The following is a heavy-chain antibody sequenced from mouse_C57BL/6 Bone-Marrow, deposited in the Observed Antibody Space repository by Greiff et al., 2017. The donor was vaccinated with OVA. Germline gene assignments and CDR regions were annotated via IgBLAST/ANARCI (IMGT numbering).Heavy chain of an antibody. CDR1: GYTFTSYW. CDR2: IHPNSGST. D-gene: IGHD1-1*01. V-gene: IGHV1-64*01. CDR3: ARDDYGSSYEAY. J-gene: IGHJ3*01. Sequence: VQLQQPGAELVKPGASVKLSCKASGYTFTSYWMHWVKQRPGQGLEWIGMIHPNSGSTNYNEKFKSKATLTVDKSSSTAYMQLSSLTSEDSAVYYCARDDYGSSYEAYWGQGTLVTVSA.